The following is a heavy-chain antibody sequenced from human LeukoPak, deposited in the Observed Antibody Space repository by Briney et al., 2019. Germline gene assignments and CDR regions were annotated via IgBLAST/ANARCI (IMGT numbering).Heavy chain of an antibody. CDR3: ARDKVGTAYFDY. V-gene: IGHV3-30-3*01. CDR2: ISYDGSNK. D-gene: IGHD1-1*01. J-gene: IGHJ4*02. Sequence: PGRSLRLSCAASGFTFSSYAMHWVRQAPGKGLEWVAVISYDGSNKYYADSVKGRFTISRDNSKNTLYLQMNSLRAEDTAVYYCARDKVGTAYFDYWGQGTLVTVSS. CDR1: GFTFSSYA.